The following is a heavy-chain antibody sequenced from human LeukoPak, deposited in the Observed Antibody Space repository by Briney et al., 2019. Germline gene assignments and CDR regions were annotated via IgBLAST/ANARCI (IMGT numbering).Heavy chain of an antibody. CDR1: GFTSGLTFSNYA. J-gene: IGHJ3*02. V-gene: IGHV3-33*08. CDR2: IWYDGSNK. CDR3: ARATAFDI. Sequence: GGSLRLSCAASGFTSGLTFSNYAMSWVRQAPGKGLEWVAVIWYDGSNKYYADSVKGRFTISRDNSKNTLYLQMNSLRAEDTAVYYCARATAFDIWGQGTMVTVSS.